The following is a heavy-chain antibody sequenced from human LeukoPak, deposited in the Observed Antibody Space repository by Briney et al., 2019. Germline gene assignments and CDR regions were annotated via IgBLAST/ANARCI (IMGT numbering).Heavy chain of an antibody. CDR3: AREGGSTKDY. J-gene: IGHJ4*02. D-gene: IGHD5/OR15-5a*01. Sequence: SQTLSLTCTVSGGSISSGGYYWTWIRQNPGKGLEWIGYIYNSGTTYYNPSLKSRVTISVDTSKNQFSLKLRSVTAADTAVYYCAREGGSTKDYWGQGTLVTVSS. CDR2: IYNSGTT. V-gene: IGHV4-31*03. CDR1: GGSISSGGYY.